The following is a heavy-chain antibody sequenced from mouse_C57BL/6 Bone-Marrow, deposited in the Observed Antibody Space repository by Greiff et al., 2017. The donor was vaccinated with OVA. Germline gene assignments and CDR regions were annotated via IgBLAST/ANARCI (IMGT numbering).Heavy chain of an antibody. CDR3: TRSPHAMDY. CDR1: GYTFTSYW. J-gene: IGHJ4*01. CDR2: IYPGNSDT. Sequence: VQLQQSGTVLARPGASVKMSCKTSGYTFTSYWMHWVKQRPGQGLEWIGAIYPGNSDTSYNQKFKGKAKLTAVTSASTAYMELSSLTNEDSAVYYGTRSPHAMDYWGQGTSVTVSS. V-gene: IGHV1-5*01.